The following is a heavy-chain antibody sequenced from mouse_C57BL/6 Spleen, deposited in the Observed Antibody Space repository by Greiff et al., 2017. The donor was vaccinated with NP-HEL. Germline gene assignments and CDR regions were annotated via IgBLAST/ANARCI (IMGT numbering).Heavy chain of an antibody. CDR3: ARYGAAQATDYFDY. J-gene: IGHJ2*01. CDR2: IYPGGGYT. D-gene: IGHD3-2*02. CDR1: GYTFTNYW. V-gene: IGHV1-63*01. Sequence: QVQLQQSGAELVRPGTSVKMSCKASGYTFTNYWIGWAKQRPGHGLEWIGDIYPGGGYTNYNEKFKGKATLTADKSSSTAYMQFSSLTSEDSAIYYCARYGAAQATDYFDYWGQGTTLTVSS.